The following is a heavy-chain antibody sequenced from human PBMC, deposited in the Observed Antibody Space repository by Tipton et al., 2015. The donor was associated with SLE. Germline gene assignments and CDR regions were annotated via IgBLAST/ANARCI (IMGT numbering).Heavy chain of an antibody. CDR1: GFTFSDYY. V-gene: IGHV3-11*04. Sequence: SLRLSCAASGFTFSDYYMSWIRQSPGKGLEWVSYISSSGSTIKYADSVKGRFTISRDNAKDTLYLQMNSLTAEDTAVYYCARDLGLEQWPEVWFDSWGQGTLVTVSS. CDR3: ARDLGLEQWPEVWFDS. CDR2: ISSSGSTI. J-gene: IGHJ5*01. D-gene: IGHD6-19*01.